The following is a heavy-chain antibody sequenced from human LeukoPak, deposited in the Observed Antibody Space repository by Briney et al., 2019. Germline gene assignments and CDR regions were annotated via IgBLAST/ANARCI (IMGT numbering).Heavy chain of an antibody. D-gene: IGHD5-18*01. Sequence: TLSLTCTVPGGSIGGGTYYRSWIRQPAGKGLEWIGRIYTSGSTNYNPSLKSRVTISVDTSKNQFSLKLSSVTAADTAVYYCARDVGYSYGYYAFDIWGQGTMVTVSS. CDR2: IYTSGST. V-gene: IGHV4-61*02. J-gene: IGHJ3*02. CDR3: ARDVGYSYGYYAFDI. CDR1: GGSIGGGTYY.